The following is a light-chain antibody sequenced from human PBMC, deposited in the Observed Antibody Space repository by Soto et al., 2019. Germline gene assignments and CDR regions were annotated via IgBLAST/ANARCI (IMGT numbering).Light chain of an antibody. Sequence: DIELTQSPSSLSASVGDRVTIACRSSQNINIYLNWYQQKPGNAPKLLIFESSSLQSGVPSRFSGSGSRRDFTLTISSLQREDFATYFCQQTSTAPFTFVPGTKVDIK. V-gene: IGKV1-39*01. J-gene: IGKJ3*01. CDR1: QNINIY. CDR3: QQTSTAPFT. CDR2: ESS.